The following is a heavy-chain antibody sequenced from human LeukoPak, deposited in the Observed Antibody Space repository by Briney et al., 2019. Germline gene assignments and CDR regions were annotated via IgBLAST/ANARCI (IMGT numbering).Heavy chain of an antibody. Sequence: GGSLRLSCAASGFTFSSYAMSWVRQALGKGLEWVSAISGSGGSTYYADSVKGRFTISRDYSKNTLYLQMNSLRAEDTAVYYCAKFRGSYCSGGSCPTPFDYWGQGTLVTVSS. CDR1: GFTFSSYA. V-gene: IGHV3-23*01. CDR3: AKFRGSYCSGGSCPTPFDY. CDR2: ISGSGGST. D-gene: IGHD2-15*01. J-gene: IGHJ4*02.